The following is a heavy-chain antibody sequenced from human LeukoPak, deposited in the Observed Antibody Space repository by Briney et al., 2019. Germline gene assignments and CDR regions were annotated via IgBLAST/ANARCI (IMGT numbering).Heavy chain of an antibody. J-gene: IGHJ4*02. D-gene: IGHD3-22*01. CDR2: IYTSGST. V-gene: IGHV4-61*02. CDR1: GDSISGGSNY. CDR3: ARAPAYDYDSAGYFDY. Sequence: SETLSLTCTVSGDSISGGSNYWNWIRQPAGKGLEWVGRIYTSGSTHYNPSLKSRVTISVDTSKNQFSLRLSSVTAADTAVYYCARAPAYDYDSAGYFDYWGQGILVSASS.